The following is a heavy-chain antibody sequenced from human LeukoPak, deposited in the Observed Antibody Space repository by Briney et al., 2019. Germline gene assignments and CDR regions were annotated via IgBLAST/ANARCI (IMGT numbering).Heavy chain of an antibody. J-gene: IGHJ4*02. CDR3: AKDQIGWAPGYASGPLDQ. CDR2: ISTDGNNE. V-gene: IGHV3-30*18. Sequence: PGRPLRLSCAASGFSFTMYGIHWVRQAPGKGLEWVAVISTDGNNEYYANSVKGRFTISRDNSKNTVYLQMTSLRTEVTAVYYCAKDQIGWAPGYASGPLDQWGQGTLVTVSS. D-gene: IGHD6-19*01. CDR1: GFSFTMYG.